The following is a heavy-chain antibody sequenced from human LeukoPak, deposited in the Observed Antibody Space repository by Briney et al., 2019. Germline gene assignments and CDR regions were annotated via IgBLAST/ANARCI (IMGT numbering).Heavy chain of an antibody. CDR2: TSSSSSTI. J-gene: IGHJ6*02. CDR3: ARLRYYGMDV. CDR1: GFTFSGYD. V-gene: IGHV3-48*04. Sequence: GGSLRLSCAASGFTFSGYDMSWVRQAPGKGLEWVSYTSSSSSTIYYAASVKSRFTISRDNAKNSLYLQMNSLRAEDTAVYYCARLRYYGMDVWGQGTTVTVSS.